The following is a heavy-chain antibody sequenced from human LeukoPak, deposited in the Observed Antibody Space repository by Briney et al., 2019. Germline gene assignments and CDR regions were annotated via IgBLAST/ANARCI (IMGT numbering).Heavy chain of an antibody. Sequence: TGGSLRLSCAASGFTFSSYAMSWVRQAPGKGLEWVSAISGSGGSTYYADSVKGRFTISRDNSKNTLYLQMNSLRAEDTAVYYCARDRMTYYDFWSGYYKKDWFDPWGQGTLVTVSS. J-gene: IGHJ5*02. CDR1: GFTFSSYA. V-gene: IGHV3-23*01. D-gene: IGHD3-3*01. CDR3: ARDRMTYYDFWSGYYKKDWFDP. CDR2: ISGSGGST.